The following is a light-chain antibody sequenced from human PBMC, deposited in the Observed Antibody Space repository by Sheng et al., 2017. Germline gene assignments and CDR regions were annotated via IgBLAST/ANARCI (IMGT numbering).Light chain of an antibody. CDR2: DVN. J-gene: IGLJ3*02. CDR1: SSDVGSYDF. V-gene: IGLV2-14*02. CDR3: SSYTSSATWV. Sequence: QSALTQPASVSGSPGQSITISCTGTSSDVGSYDFVSWYQHHPGKAPKLMLYDVNNRPSGISNRFSGSKSGNTASLTISGLQAEDETDYYCSSYTSSATWVFGGGTKLTVL.